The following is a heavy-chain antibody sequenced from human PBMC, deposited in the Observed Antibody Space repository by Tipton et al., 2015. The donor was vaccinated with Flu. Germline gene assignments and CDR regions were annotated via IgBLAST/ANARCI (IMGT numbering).Heavy chain of an antibody. J-gene: IGHJ2*01. CDR3: ARVIGSGSYWYFDL. D-gene: IGHD6-19*01. Sequence: QSGPEVKKPGASVKVSCKASGYTFTGYYMHWVRQAPGQGLEWMGWINPNSGGTNYAQKFQGRVTMTRDTSISTAYMELRSLRSDDTAVYYCARVIGSGSYWYFDLWGRGTLVTVSS. CDR1: GYTFTGYY. CDR2: INPNSGGT. V-gene: IGHV1-2*02.